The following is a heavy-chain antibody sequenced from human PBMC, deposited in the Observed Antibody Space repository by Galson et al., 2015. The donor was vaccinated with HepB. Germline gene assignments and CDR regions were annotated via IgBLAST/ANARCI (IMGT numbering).Heavy chain of an antibody. CDR2: ISGSGGST. CDR1: GFTFSSYA. Sequence: LRLSCAASGFTFSSYAMSWVRPAPGKGLEWVSAISGSGGSTYYADSVKGRFTISRDNSKNTLYLQMNSLRAEDTAVYYCAKAWELLEAQPDYYYYYGMDVWGQGTTVTVSS. D-gene: IGHD1-26*01. J-gene: IGHJ6*02. V-gene: IGHV3-23*01. CDR3: AKAWELLEAQPDYYYYYGMDV.